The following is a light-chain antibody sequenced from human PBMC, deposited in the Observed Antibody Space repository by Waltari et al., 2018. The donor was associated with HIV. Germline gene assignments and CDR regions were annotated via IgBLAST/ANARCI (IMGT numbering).Light chain of an antibody. V-gene: IGLV2-14*01. CDR1: SSDVGGYNY. CDR3: SSYTSTTTLD. J-gene: IGLJ1*01. CDR2: EVT. Sequence: HSALTQPASVSGSPGQSITISCTGTSSDVGGYNYVSWYQQHPGKPPKLMIYEVTNRPSGVSIRFSGSKSGNTASLTISGLQADDEADYYCSSYTSTTTLDFGAGTKVTVL.